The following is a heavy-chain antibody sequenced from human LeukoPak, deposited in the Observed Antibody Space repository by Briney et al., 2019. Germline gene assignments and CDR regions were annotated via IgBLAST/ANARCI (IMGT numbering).Heavy chain of an antibody. CDR2: INHSGST. Sequence: SETLSLTCAVYGGSFSGYYWSWIRQPPGKGLEWIGEINHSGSTNYNPSLKSRLTISVDTSKNQFSLKLSSVTAADTAVYYCARAGVRYYYDSSGYRLSFDYWGQGTLVTVSS. D-gene: IGHD3-22*01. J-gene: IGHJ4*02. CDR1: GGSFSGYY. V-gene: IGHV4-34*01. CDR3: ARAGVRYYYDSSGYRLSFDY.